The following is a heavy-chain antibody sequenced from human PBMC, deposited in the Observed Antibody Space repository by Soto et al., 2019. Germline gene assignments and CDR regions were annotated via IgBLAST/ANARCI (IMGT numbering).Heavy chain of an antibody. CDR1: GFTFSSYG. Sequence: PGGSLRLSCAASGFTFSSYGMHWVRQAPGKGLEWVAVISYDGSNKYYADSVKGRFTISRDNSKNTLYLQMNSLRAEDTAVYYCAKSREPYLFYYYGMDVWGQGTTVTAP. V-gene: IGHV3-30*18. D-gene: IGHD1-1*01. J-gene: IGHJ6*02. CDR2: ISYDGSNK. CDR3: AKSREPYLFYYYGMDV.